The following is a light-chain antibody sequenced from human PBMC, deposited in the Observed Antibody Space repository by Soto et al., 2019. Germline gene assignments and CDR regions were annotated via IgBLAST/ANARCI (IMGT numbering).Light chain of an antibody. CDR1: QSVSSY. J-gene: IGKJ1*01. Sequence: EIVLTQSPATLSLSPGERATLSCRASQSVSSYLAWYQQKPGQAPRLLIYDASNRATGLPARFSGSGSGTDFPLSLRSLEPEDFAVYYCQQRSNWPGTFGQGTKVDIK. CDR3: QQRSNWPGT. V-gene: IGKV3-11*01. CDR2: DAS.